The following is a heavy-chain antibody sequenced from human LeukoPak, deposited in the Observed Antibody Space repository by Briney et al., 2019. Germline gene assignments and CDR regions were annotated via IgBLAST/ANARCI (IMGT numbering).Heavy chain of an antibody. J-gene: IGHJ3*01. V-gene: IGHV1-2*02. CDR1: GYSVSDYY. CDR2: INPNSGGT. D-gene: IGHD3-9*01. CDR3: ATPGPGYGALDV. Sequence: ASVKVSCKTSGYSVSDYYMHWVRQAPGQGLEWMGWINPNSGGTKYAQEFEGRVTMTGDTSLSIVQMELRSLTADDTAIYYCATPGPGYGALDVWGQGTMVTVSS.